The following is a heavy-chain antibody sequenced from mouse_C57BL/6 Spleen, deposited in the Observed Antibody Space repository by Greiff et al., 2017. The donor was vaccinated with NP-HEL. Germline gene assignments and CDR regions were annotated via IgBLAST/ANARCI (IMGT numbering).Heavy chain of an antibody. Sequence: QVQLQQSGAELVKPGASVKISCKASGYAFSSYWMNWVKQRPGKGLEWIGQIYPGDGDTNYNGKFKGKATLTADKSSSTAYMQLSSLTSEDSAVYFCARDTHYGSSYDWFAYWGQGTLVTVSA. D-gene: IGHD1-1*01. CDR2: IYPGDGDT. CDR3: ARDTHYGSSYDWFAY. CDR1: GYAFSSYW. V-gene: IGHV1-80*01. J-gene: IGHJ3*01.